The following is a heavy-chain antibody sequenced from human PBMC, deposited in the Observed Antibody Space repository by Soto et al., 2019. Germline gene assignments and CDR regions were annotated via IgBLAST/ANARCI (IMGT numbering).Heavy chain of an antibody. CDR1: GGSINSKSYY. CDR2: IYYDGNT. J-gene: IGHJ4*02. D-gene: IGHD6-6*01. Sequence: PSETLSLTCTVSGGSINSKSYYWAWVRQPPGKGLECIGNIYYDGNTYYNPSLKSRVTISLDTSKNQFSLRLNSVTAADTAVYYCARSSITPRLFMYPFDYWGQGTLVTVSS. CDR3: ARSSITPRLFMYPFDY. V-gene: IGHV4-39*01.